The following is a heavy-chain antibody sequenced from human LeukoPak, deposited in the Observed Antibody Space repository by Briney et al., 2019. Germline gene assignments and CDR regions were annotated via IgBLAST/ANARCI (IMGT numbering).Heavy chain of an antibody. V-gene: IGHV3-23*01. CDR3: AKDIVVVPAAISGPNWFDP. Sequence: PGGSLRLSCAASGFTFSSYAMSWVRQAPGKGLEWVSAISGSGGSTYYADSVKGRLTISRDNSKNTLYLQMNSLRAEDTAVYYCAKDIVVVPAAISGPNWFDPWGQGTLVTVSS. CDR2: ISGSGGST. J-gene: IGHJ5*02. D-gene: IGHD2-2*02. CDR1: GFTFSSYA.